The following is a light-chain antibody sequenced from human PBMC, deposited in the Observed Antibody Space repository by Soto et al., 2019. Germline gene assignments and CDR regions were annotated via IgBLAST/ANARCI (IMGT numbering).Light chain of an antibody. J-gene: IGKJ1*01. Sequence: VLTQSPGTVSLSPGERVTLSCRASQRVISNYLAWYQQRPGQAPRLLIYAASSRSTGIPDMVSDSGSVTAFTLSLGRLVPEDFAVYYCQQYGSSLAWTFGQGKKVAMK. CDR2: AAS. V-gene: IGKV3-20*01. CDR1: QRVISNY. CDR3: QQYGSSLAWT.